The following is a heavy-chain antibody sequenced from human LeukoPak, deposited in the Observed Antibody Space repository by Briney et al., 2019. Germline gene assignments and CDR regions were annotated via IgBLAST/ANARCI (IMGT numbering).Heavy chain of an antibody. J-gene: IGHJ3*02. D-gene: IGHD2-15*01. CDR1: GGSISSYY. Sequence: SETLSFTCTVSGGSISSYYWNWIRQPPGKGLEWIGYIYYSGNTNYNPSLKSRVTISVDTSKNQFSLKLCSVTAADTAVYYCAREIYCSGGSCYSAALDIWGQGTMVTVSS. CDR3: AREIYCSGGSCYSAALDI. CDR2: IYYSGNT. V-gene: IGHV4-59*01.